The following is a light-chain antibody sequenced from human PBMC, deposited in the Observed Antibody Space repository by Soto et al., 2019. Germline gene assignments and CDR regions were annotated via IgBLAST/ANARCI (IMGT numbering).Light chain of an antibody. CDR3: QQSYSTPWT. Sequence: DIQMTQSPSSLSASVGDRVTITCRASQSISSYLNWFQQKPGKAPKLLIYAASSLQGGVPSRFSGSGSGTDSTLTISSLQPEDFATYYCQQSYSTPWTFGQGTKVEIK. CDR1: QSISSY. V-gene: IGKV1-39*01. CDR2: AAS. J-gene: IGKJ1*01.